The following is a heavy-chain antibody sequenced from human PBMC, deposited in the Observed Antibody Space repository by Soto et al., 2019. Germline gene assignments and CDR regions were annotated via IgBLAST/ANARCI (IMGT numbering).Heavy chain of an antibody. D-gene: IGHD3-22*01. CDR2: ISAYNGNT. V-gene: IGHV1-18*01. CDR3: AREQYYYDSSGYYWASYYYYGMDV. CDR1: GYTFTSYR. J-gene: IGHJ6*02. Sequence: GASVNVSCKSSGYTFTSYRISWVRQAPGQGLECMGWISAYNGNTNYAQKLQGRVTMTTDTSTSTAYMELRSLRSDDTAVYYCAREQYYYDSSGYYWASYYYYGMDVWGQGTTVTVS.